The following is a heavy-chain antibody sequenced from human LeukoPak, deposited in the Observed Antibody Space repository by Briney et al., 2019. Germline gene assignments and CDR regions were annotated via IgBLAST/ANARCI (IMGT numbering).Heavy chain of an antibody. J-gene: IGHJ6*03. V-gene: IGHV4-34*01. D-gene: IGHD3-10*01. CDR1: GGSLSDYS. Sequence: PSETLSLTCAVYGGSLSDYSWTWIRQPPGKGLEWIGEINQSGSTNYNPSLKSRVTISVDTSKNQFFLKLSSVTAADTAVYYCARICTYRARGLSGNFYGPYYYYYYMDVWGKGTTVTISS. CDR2: INQSGST. CDR3: ARICTYRARGLSGNFYGPYYYYYYMDV.